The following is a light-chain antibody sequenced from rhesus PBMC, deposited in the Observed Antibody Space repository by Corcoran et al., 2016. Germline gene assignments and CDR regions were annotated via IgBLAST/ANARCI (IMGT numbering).Light chain of an antibody. J-gene: IGKJ3*01. CDR2: AAS. CDR3: QDGYNIFT. V-gene: IGKV1S17*01. CDR1: QGISNN. Sequence: DIQMTQSPSSLSASVGDRVTITCQASQGISNNLAWYQQKPGKVPKLLIYAASTWQIGVPSRFSGIVSGTDFTITIGSLQTEDFASYYCQDGYNIFTFGPGTNLDVK.